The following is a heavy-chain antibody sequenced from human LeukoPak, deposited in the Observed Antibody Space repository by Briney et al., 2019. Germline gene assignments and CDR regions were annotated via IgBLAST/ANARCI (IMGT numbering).Heavy chain of an antibody. Sequence: GGSLRLSCAASGFTFRTYWMHWVRQAPGEGLVWVSRIDADGNTINYADSVKGRYTISRDNSKNTLYLQMNSLRAEDTAVYYCARDRGGGLEMYYFDYWGQGTLVTVSS. V-gene: IGHV3-74*01. CDR1: GFTFRTYW. CDR3: ARDRGGGLEMYYFDY. CDR2: IDADGNTI. J-gene: IGHJ4*02. D-gene: IGHD3/OR15-3a*01.